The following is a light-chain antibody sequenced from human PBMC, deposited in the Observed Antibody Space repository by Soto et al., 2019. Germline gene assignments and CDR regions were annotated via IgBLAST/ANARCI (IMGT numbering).Light chain of an antibody. J-gene: IGKJ1*01. CDR2: GAS. CDR3: HQFATTRS. V-gene: IGKV3-20*01. CDR1: QSLSSSF. Sequence: EIVLTQSPGTLSLSPGQRATLSCRASQSLSSSFLAWYQQKPGQAPRLIIYGASSRAAGIPDRFSGSGSGTDFTLTISSLEPEDFAVYYCHQFATTRSFGHGTKVDMK.